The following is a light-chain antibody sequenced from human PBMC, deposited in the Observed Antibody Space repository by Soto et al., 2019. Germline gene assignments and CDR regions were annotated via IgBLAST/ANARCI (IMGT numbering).Light chain of an antibody. Sequence: EIVLTQSPATLSLSPGERATLSCRASQTFSSYLAWYQQKPGQAPRLLIYDASNRATGIPARFSGSGSGTDFTLTISSLEPEDFATYYCQQSYSTLETFGQGTKVEIK. V-gene: IGKV3-11*01. CDR3: QQSYSTLET. CDR2: DAS. CDR1: QTFSSY. J-gene: IGKJ1*01.